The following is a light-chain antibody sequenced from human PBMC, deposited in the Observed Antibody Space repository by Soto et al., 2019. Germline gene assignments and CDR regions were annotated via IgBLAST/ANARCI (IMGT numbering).Light chain of an antibody. J-gene: IGKJ2*01. CDR1: QSISSY. V-gene: IGKV1-39*01. CDR2: AAS. CDR3: QQSYSTPRT. Sequence: DIQMPQSPSSLSASVGDRATITCRASQSISSYLSWYQQKPGKAPKLLIYAASSLQSGLPSRFSGSGSGTDFTLTISSLQTDDFETYYGQQSYSTPRTFGQRTKLESK.